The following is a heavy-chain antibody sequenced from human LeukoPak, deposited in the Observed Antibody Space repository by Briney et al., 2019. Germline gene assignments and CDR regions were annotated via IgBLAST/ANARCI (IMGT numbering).Heavy chain of an antibody. J-gene: IGHJ4*02. CDR1: GGSISSGGYY. CDR2: IYYSGST. CDR3: ARSRDYDYVWGSYRYGFDY. Sequence: PSEALSLTCTVSGGSISSGGYYWSWIRQHPGKGLERIGYIYYSGSTYYNPSLKSRVTISVDTSKNQFSLKLSSVTAADTAVYYCARSRDYDYVWGSYRYGFDYWGQGTLVTVSS. V-gene: IGHV4-31*03. D-gene: IGHD3-16*02.